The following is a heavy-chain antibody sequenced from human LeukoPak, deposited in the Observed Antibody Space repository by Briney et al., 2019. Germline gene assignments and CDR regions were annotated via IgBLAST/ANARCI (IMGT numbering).Heavy chain of an antibody. CDR3: ARGRKDGYNN. V-gene: IGHV1-69*13. D-gene: IGHD5-24*01. Sequence: ASVNVSCKASGGTFSSYAISWVRQAPGQGLEWMGGIIPIFGTANYAQKFQGRVTITADESTSTAYMELSSLRSEDTAVYYCARGRKDGYNNWGQGTLVTVSS. J-gene: IGHJ4*02. CDR1: GGTFSSYA. CDR2: IIPIFGTA.